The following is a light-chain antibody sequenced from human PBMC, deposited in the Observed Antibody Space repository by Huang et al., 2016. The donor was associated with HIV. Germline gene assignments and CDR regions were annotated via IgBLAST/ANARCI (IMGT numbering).Light chain of an antibody. V-gene: IGKV3-20*01. Sequence: EIVLKQSPGTLSLSPGERATLSCRASQSVSTYLAWYQQKPGQATRLHIFVSSSRATGSPDRFSGSGSGTDFTLTITILEPEDVAVYYCQQYGNSPPYTFGQGTKLEIK. CDR3: QQYGNSPPYT. J-gene: IGKJ2*01. CDR1: QSVSTY. CDR2: VSS.